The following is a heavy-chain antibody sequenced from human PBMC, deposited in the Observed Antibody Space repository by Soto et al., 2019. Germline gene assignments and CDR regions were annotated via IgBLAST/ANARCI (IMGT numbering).Heavy chain of an antibody. D-gene: IGHD2-2*01. Sequence: GASVKVSCKASGGTFSSYAISWVRQAPGQGLEWMGGIIPIFGTANYAQKFQGRVTITADESTSTAYMELSSLRSEDTAVYYCARGADCSSTSCLKSSNYYYYYGMDVWGQGTTVTVSS. CDR2: IIPIFGTA. CDR1: GGTFSSYA. CDR3: ARGADCSSTSCLKSSNYYYYYGMDV. J-gene: IGHJ6*02. V-gene: IGHV1-69*13.